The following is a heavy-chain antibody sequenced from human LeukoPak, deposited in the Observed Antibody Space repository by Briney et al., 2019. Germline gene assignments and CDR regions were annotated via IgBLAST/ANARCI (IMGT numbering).Heavy chain of an antibody. V-gene: IGHV5-51*01. D-gene: IGHD4-17*01. CDR1: GFTIIDYC. CDR2: IYPEDSDT. J-gene: IGHJ4*02. Sequence: GAPLQISCQGSGFTIIDYCIGWVRQVPGKGLEWMGIIYPEDSDTRDRPSFQGQATMSVDKSINTAYLQWSNLKASDTAMYYCARTTTVTFYFDSWGQGTLVTVSS. CDR3: ARTTTVTFYFDS.